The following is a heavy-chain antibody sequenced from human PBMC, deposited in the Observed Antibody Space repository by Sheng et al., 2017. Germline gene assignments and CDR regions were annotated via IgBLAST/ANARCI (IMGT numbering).Heavy chain of an antibody. D-gene: IGHD2-15*01. J-gene: IGHJ4*02. CDR1: GFTFSSYA. V-gene: IGHV3-30-3*01. Sequence: QVQLVESGGGVVQPGRSLRLSCAASGFTFSSYAMHWVRQAPGKGLEWVALVSYDGVDKYYADSVQGRFTISRDNSKKMLYLQMNSLRGDDTALYYCARDRDLVVVVHLDIDYWGQGTLVTVSS. CDR3: ARDRDLVVVVHLDIDY. CDR2: VSYDGVDK.